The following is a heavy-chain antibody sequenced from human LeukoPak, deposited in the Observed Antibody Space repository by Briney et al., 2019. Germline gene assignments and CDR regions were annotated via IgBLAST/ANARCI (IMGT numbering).Heavy chain of an antibody. Sequence: PGGSLRLSCAASGFTFSSYGMHWVRQAPGKGLEWVAVISYDGSNKYYADSVKGRFTISRDNSKNTLYLQMNSLRAEDTAVYYCAKGSNYYDSSGYYRLRVFDIWGQGTMVTVSS. CDR3: AKGSNYYDSSGYYRLRVFDI. V-gene: IGHV3-30*18. J-gene: IGHJ3*02. CDR2: ISYDGSNK. CDR1: GFTFSSYG. D-gene: IGHD3-22*01.